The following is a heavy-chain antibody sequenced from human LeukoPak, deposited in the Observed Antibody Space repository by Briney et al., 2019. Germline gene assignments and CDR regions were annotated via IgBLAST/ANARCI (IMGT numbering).Heavy chain of an antibody. CDR3: ARVLRAASWRSYDY. J-gene: IGHJ4*02. CDR1: GGSVSNSLYY. Sequence: PSETLSLTCTVSGGSVSNSLYYWSWIRQPPGKGLEWIGYIYYNGDTNYNPSLKSRVTISIDTSSNQFSLRLNSMTAADTAVHYCARVLRAASWRSYDYWGQGSLVTVSS. D-gene: IGHD5-18*01. CDR2: IYYNGDT. V-gene: IGHV4-61*01.